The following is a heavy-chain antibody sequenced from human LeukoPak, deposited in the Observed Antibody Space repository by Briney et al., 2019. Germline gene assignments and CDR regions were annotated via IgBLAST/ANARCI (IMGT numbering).Heavy chain of an antibody. CDR1: GFTVSGNY. Sequence: GGSLRLSCAVSGFTVSGNYMSWVRQAPGKGLEWVSLIYSGGTTYYADSVKGRFTISRDNSKNTLYLQMNSLRAEDTAVYYCAKSRVAVAGTNWFDPWGQGTLVTVSS. CDR3: AKSRVAVAGTNWFDP. V-gene: IGHV3-53*01. D-gene: IGHD6-19*01. J-gene: IGHJ5*02. CDR2: IYSGGTT.